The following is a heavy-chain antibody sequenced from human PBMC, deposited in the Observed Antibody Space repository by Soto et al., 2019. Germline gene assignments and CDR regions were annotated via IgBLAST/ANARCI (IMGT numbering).Heavy chain of an antibody. CDR3: ARLTIWSGYYGYYGMDV. CDR2: IIPIFGTA. CDR1: GGTFSSYA. J-gene: IGHJ6*02. D-gene: IGHD3-3*01. Sequence: QVQLVQSGAEVKKPGSSVKVSCKASGGTFSSYAISWVRQAPGQGLEWMGGIIPIFGTANYAQKFQGRVTITAXXSXSXVYMELSSLRSEDTAVYYCARLTIWSGYYGYYGMDVWGQGTTVTVSS. V-gene: IGHV1-69*12.